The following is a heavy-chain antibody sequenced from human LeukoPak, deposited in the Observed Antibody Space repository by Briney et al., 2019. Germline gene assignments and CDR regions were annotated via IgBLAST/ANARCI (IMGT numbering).Heavy chain of an antibody. CDR2: MNPNNGNT. CDR3: ARETDRLGFDH. V-gene: IGHV1-8*01. Sequence: ASVKVSCKASGGTFRSYDINWVRQAAGQGLEWMGYMNPNNGNTGYAQKFQGRVTMTRDTSISTAYMEVSSLRSEDTAVYYCARETDRLGFDHWGQGTLVTVSS. CDR1: GGTFRSYD. J-gene: IGHJ4*02. D-gene: IGHD6-19*01.